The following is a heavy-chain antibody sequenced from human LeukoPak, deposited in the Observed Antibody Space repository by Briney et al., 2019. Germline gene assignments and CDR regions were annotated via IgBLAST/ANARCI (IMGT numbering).Heavy chain of an antibody. CDR1: GFTFSSYW. D-gene: IGHD3-10*01. CDR3: TTDRMVRGVITAYYYYGMDV. V-gene: IGHV3-15*01. J-gene: IGHJ6*02. Sequence: GGSLRLSCAASGFTFSSYWMSWVRKAPGKGLEWVGRIKSKTDGGTTDYAAPVKDRFTISRDDSKTTLYLQVNSLKTEDTAVYYCTTDRMVRGVITAYYYYGMDVWGQGTTVTVSS. CDR2: IKSKTDGGTT.